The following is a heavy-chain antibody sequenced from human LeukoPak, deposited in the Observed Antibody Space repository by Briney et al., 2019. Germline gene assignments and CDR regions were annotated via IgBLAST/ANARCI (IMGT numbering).Heavy chain of an antibody. V-gene: IGHV4-61*02. CDR3: ARRPTGSGWYRWKANSFDY. CDR1: GGSISSGSYY. CDR2: IYTSGRT. J-gene: IGHJ4*02. D-gene: IGHD6-19*01. Sequence: PSETLSLTCTVSGGSISSGSYYWRWIRQPAGRGLEWLGRIYTSGRTNYNPSLKSRVTISVDTSKNQFSLKLSSVTAADTAVYYCARRPTGSGWYRWKANSFDYWGQGTLVTVSS.